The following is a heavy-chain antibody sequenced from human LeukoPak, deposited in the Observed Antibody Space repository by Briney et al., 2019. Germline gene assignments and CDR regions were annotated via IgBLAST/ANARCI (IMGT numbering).Heavy chain of an antibody. CDR3: ARGHSRSGVPDY. Sequence: SQTLSLTCTVSGGSISSGGYYCSWIRQHPGKGLEWIGYIYCSGSTYYNPSLKSRVTIPVDKSKNQFSLKLSSVTAADTAVYYCARGHSRSGVPDYWGQGTVVRVPS. D-gene: IGHD3-10*01. CDR1: GGSISSGGYY. V-gene: IGHV4-31*03. CDR2: IYCSGST. J-gene: IGHJ4*02.